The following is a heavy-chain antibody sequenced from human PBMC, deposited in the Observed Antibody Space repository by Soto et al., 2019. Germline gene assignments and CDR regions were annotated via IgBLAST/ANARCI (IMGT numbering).Heavy chain of an antibody. J-gene: IGHJ4*02. Sequence: QVQLQQWGAGLLKPSETLSLTCAVYGGSFRGYYWTWIRQPPGTGLEWIGEINHSGSTNYTPSLNSRVTISVDASKIQFSLTRTSVTAADTSVYYCARDKITGVFDYWGQGTLVTVSS. D-gene: IGHD2-8*02. CDR2: INHSGST. CDR3: ARDKITGVFDY. V-gene: IGHV4-34*01. CDR1: GGSFRGYY.